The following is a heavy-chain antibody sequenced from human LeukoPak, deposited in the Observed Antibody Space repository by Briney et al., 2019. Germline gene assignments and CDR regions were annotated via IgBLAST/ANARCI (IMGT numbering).Heavy chain of an antibody. CDR1: GFPFSSFW. CDR2: IKQDGGEA. D-gene: IGHD3-22*01. CDR3: ARAPPRHYYDNTEYYFDY. J-gene: IGHJ4*02. Sequence: GGSLRLSCAASGFPFSSFWMSWVRQAPGKGLAWVANIKQDGGEAYLVDSVKGRFTISRDNAKSSLFLQMNSLKAEDSAVYYCARAPPRHYYDNTEYYFDYWGQGTLVTVSS. V-gene: IGHV3-7*01.